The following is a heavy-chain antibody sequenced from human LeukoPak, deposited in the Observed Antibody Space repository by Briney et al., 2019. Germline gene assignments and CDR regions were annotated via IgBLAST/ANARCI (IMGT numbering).Heavy chain of an antibody. V-gene: IGHV3-23*01. Sequence: GGSLRLSCAASGFTFSSYAMSGVRQAPGKGLEWVSAISGSGGSTYYADSVKGRFTISRDNSKNTLYLQMNSLRAEDTAVYYCQRSLGRNGYTHWGQGTLVTVSS. CDR1: GFTFSSYA. CDR3: QRSLGRNGYTH. D-gene: IGHD5-24*01. J-gene: IGHJ4*02. CDR2: ISGSGGST.